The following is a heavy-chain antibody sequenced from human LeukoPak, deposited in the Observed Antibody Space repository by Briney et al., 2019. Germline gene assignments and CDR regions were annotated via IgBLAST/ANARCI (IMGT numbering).Heavy chain of an antibody. Sequence: SVKVSCKASGGTFSSYAISWVRQAPGQGLEWMGRIIPIFGTANYAQKFQGRVTITTDESTGTAYMELSSLRSEDTAVYYCARDRPDGYNPFDYWGQGTLVTVSS. J-gene: IGHJ4*02. V-gene: IGHV1-69*05. D-gene: IGHD5-24*01. CDR3: ARDRPDGYNPFDY. CDR1: GGTFSSYA. CDR2: IIPIFGTA.